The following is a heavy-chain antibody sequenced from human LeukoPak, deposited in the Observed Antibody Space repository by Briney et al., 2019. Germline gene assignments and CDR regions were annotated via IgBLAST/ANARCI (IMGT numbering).Heavy chain of an antibody. D-gene: IGHD3-10*01. V-gene: IGHV3-23*01. J-gene: IGHJ4*02. CDR3: ARASWVSDPDAVR. CDR2: LRGNDEA. Sequence: GGSLRLSCVASGISFRNYAMSWVRQAPARGPEWVSSLRGNDEAFYADSVKGRFTLSRDDSRNTVFLQLNNLRVEDTAIYYCARASWVSDPDAVRWGQGTQVTVSS. CDR1: GISFRNYA.